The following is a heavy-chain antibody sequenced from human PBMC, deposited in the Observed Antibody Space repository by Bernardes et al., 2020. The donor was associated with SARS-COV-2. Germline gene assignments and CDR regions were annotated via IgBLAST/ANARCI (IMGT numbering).Heavy chain of an antibody. CDR3: AKERRYNSAWYPIQFDY. D-gene: IGHD6-19*01. CDR2: ITVSDGTT. V-gene: IGHV3-23*01. CDR1: GFTFSRYA. J-gene: IGHJ4*02. Sequence: GSLSLSCAASGFTFSRYAMPWVRPAPGKGLEWVSAITVSDGTTYYADSVKGRFTISRDNSKNTLYLQMNSLRAEDTAVYYCAKERRYNSAWYPIQFDYWGQGTLVTVSS.